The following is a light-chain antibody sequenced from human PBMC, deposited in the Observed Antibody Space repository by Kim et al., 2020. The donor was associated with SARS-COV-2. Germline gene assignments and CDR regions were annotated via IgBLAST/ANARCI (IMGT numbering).Light chain of an antibody. V-gene: IGLV3-19*01. CDR3: NSRDNNDNVL. Sequence: SSELTQDPAVSVALGQTVRITCQGDSLRTYYTTWFHQKPGQAPIVVFYGKNNRPSGIPDRFSGSSSGNTASLTITATQAGDEADYYCNSRDNNDNVLFGG. CDR1: SLRTYY. CDR2: GKN. J-gene: IGLJ2*01.